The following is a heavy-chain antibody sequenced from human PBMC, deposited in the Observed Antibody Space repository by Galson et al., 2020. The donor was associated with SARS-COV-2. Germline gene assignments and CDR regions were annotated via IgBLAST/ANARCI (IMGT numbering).Heavy chain of an antibody. J-gene: IGHJ3*01. V-gene: IGHV3-23*01. CDR1: GFTFSRYA. CDR2: ISGNGGSA. CDR3: ATPRLQTIDAFDF. D-gene: IGHD2-15*01. Sequence: GGSLRLSCAASGFTFSRYAMSWVRQAPGKGLEWVSAISGNGGSAYYADSVKGRFTISRDTSKNTLYVQMNSLRAEDTAVYYCATPRLQTIDAFDFWGQGTMVTVSS.